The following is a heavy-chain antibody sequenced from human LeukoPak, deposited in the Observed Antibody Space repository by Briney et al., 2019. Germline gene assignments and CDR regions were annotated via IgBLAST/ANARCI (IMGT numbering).Heavy chain of an antibody. CDR2: ISYDGSNK. Sequence: PGRSLRLSCAASGFTFSSYAMHWVRQAPGKGLEGVAVISYDGSNKYYADSVKGRFTISRDNSKNTLYLQMNSLRAEDTAVYYCASSQQTFDYWGQGTLVTVSS. CDR3: ASSQQTFDY. J-gene: IGHJ4*02. D-gene: IGHD1/OR15-1a*01. V-gene: IGHV3-30*04. CDR1: GFTFSSYA.